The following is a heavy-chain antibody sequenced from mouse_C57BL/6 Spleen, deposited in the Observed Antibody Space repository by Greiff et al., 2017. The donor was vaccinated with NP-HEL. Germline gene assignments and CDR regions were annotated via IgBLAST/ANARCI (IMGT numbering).Heavy chain of an antibody. CDR1: GYTFTSYW. CDR2: INPSNGGT. J-gene: IGHJ2*01. CDR3: ARFPYYYGSGYVY. V-gene: IGHV1-53*01. Sequence: VQLQQPGTELVKPGASVTLSCKASGYTFTSYWMHWVKQRPGQGLEWIGNINPSNGGTNYNEKFKSKATLTVDKSSSPAYMQLSSLTSEDSAVYECARFPYYYGSGYVYWGEGTTLTVSS. D-gene: IGHD1-1*01.